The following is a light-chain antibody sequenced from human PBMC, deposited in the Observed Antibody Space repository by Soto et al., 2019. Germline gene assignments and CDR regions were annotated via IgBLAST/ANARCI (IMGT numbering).Light chain of an antibody. V-gene: IGKV3-11*01. Sequence: EIVMTQSPATLSVSPGERATLSCRASQSVSILLAWYQQKPGQAPRLLIYDASNRATGIPARFSGSGSGTDFTLTISSLEPEDIAVYYCQQRSNWRVTFGGGTKVDIK. J-gene: IGKJ4*01. CDR3: QQRSNWRVT. CDR1: QSVSIL. CDR2: DAS.